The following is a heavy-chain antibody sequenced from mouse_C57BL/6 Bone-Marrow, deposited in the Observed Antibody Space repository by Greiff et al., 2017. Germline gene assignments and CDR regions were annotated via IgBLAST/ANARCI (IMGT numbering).Heavy chain of an antibody. J-gene: IGHJ4*01. CDR3: AIYDYFYYYAMDY. D-gene: IGHD2-4*01. V-gene: IGHV1-64*01. CDR2: IDPNSGST. CDR1: GYTFTSYW. Sequence: QVQLQQPGAELVKPGASVKLSCKASGYTFTSYWMHWVKQRPGQGLEWIGMIDPNSGSTNYNEKFKSKATLTVDKSSSTAYMQLSSLTSEDSAVYYCAIYDYFYYYAMDYWGQGTAVTVSS.